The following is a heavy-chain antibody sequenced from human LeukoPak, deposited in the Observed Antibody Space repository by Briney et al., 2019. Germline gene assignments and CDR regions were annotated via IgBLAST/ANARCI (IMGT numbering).Heavy chain of an antibody. Sequence: GGSLRLSCAASGFTFSSDWRSWVRQAPGKGLKWVANVKQDGSEKYYVDSVKGRFTISRDNAKNSLYLQMNSLRAEDTAVYYCARAPKYCSGGSCYLSYWGQGTLVTVSS. J-gene: IGHJ4*02. D-gene: IGHD2-15*01. CDR2: VKQDGSEK. CDR1: GFTFSSDW. CDR3: ARAPKYCSGGSCYLSY. V-gene: IGHV3-7*01.